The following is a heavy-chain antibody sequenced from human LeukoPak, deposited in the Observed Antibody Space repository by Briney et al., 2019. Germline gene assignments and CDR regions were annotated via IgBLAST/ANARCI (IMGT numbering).Heavy chain of an antibody. CDR3: ARGADIVATLRFRP. J-gene: IGHJ5*02. V-gene: IGHV3-20*04. D-gene: IGHD5-12*01. CDR1: GFTFEDYG. CDR2: INWNGGST. Sequence: QSGGALRLSCAAPGFTFEDYGMSWVRQATGKGLDRYPGINWNGGSTAYADSVKGRFTSSRDNAKIYLYVQIQSLRARDTALYYCARGADIVATLRFRPWGQGTVVTVS.